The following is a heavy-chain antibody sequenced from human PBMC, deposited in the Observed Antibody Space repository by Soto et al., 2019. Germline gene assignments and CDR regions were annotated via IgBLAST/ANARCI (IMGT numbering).Heavy chain of an antibody. D-gene: IGHD2-15*01. V-gene: IGHV4-61*01. CDR2: IYYSGST. CDR1: GGSVRSGNYY. J-gene: IGHJ4*02. CDR3: ARDACSGGNCYSDY. Sequence: QVQLQESGPGLVMPSETLSLTCTVSGGSVRSGNYYWSWIRQPPGKGLEWIGYIYYSGSTNYNPSLKSRVTISVDTPRDQFSLRLSAVTAADTAVYYCARDACSGGNCYSDYWGQGTLVTVSS.